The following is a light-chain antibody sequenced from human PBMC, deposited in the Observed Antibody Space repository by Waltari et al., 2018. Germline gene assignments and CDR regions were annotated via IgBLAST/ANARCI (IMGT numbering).Light chain of an antibody. J-gene: IGKJ4*01. CDR2: GAS. V-gene: IGKV3-15*01. CDR1: QSVSSN. Sequence: EIVMAQSPATLSVSPGERAPLSCRASQSVSSNLAWYQQKPGQAPRLLIYGASTRATGIPARFSGSGSGTEFTLTISSLQSEDFAVYYCQQYNNWKLTFGGGTKVEIK. CDR3: QQYNNWKLT.